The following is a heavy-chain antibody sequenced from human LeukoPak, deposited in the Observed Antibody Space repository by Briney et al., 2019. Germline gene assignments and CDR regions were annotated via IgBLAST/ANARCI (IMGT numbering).Heavy chain of an antibody. J-gene: IGHJ4*02. D-gene: IGHD3-22*01. CDR1: GFTVSNNY. Sequence: GGSLRLSCAASGFTVSNNYMNWVRQSPGKGLEWVSVIYNSGNTYYADSVKGRFTITRDNSENTLYLQMNSLKTEDTAVYYCTTERSSGFDYWGQGTLVTVSS. V-gene: IGHV3-53*01. CDR3: TTERSSGFDY. CDR2: IYNSGNT.